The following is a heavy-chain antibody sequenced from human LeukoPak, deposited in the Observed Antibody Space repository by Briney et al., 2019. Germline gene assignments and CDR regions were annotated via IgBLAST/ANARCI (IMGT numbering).Heavy chain of an antibody. J-gene: IGHJ4*02. D-gene: IGHD6-13*01. CDR1: GGSISSGGYY. CDR3: ARVASSSWYLEY. Sequence: SSETLSLTCTVSGGSISSGGYYGSWIRQPPGKGLEWIGYIYHSGSTYYNPSLKSRVTISVDRSKNQFSLKLSSVTAADTAVYYCARVASSSWYLEYWGQGTLVTVSS. CDR2: IYHSGST. V-gene: IGHV4-30-2*01.